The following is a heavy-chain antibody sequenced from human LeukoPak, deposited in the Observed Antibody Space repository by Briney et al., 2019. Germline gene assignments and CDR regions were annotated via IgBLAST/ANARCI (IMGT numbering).Heavy chain of an antibody. CDR1: GFTFNRYA. Sequence: GGSLRLSCAASGFTFNRYAMSWVRQAPGKGLEWVSAISGSADSTYYADSVKGRFTISRDNAKSSLYLQMNSLRPEDTAIYYCARNSYSTYPEWFDPWGQGTLVTVSS. CDR2: ISGSADST. J-gene: IGHJ5*02. D-gene: IGHD1-26*01. V-gene: IGHV3-23*01. CDR3: ARNSYSTYPEWFDP.